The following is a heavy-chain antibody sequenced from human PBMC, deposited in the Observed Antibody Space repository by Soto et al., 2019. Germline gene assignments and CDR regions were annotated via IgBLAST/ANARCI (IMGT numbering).Heavy chain of an antibody. CDR3: AKASVWFGEANAFDI. CDR2: ISWNSGSI. V-gene: IGHV3-9*01. D-gene: IGHD3-10*01. CDR1: GFTFDDYA. Sequence: EVQLVESGGGLVQPGRSLRLSCAASGFTFDDYAMHWVRQAPGKGLEWVSGISWNSGSIGYADSVKGRFTISRDNAKNSLYLQMNSLRAEATALYYCAKASVWFGEANAFDIWGQGTMVTVS. J-gene: IGHJ3*02.